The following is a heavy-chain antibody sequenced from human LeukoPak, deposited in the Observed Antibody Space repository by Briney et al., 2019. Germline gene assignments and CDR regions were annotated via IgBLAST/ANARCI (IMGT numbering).Heavy chain of an antibody. D-gene: IGHD3-22*01. V-gene: IGHV3-23*01. CDR1: GFTFSSYA. CDR3: AKDLSRWYYDSSGYPSRGYFDY. Sequence: PGGSLRLSCAASGFTFSSYAMSWVRQAPGKGLEWVSAISGSGGSTYYADSVKGRFTISRDNSKNTLYLQMNSLRAEDTAVYYCAKDLSRWYYDSSGYPSRGYFDYWGQGTLVTVSS. J-gene: IGHJ4*02. CDR2: ISGSGGST.